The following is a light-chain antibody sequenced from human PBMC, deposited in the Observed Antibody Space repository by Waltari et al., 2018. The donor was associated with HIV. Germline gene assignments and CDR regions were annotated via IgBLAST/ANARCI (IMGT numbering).Light chain of an antibody. CDR3: CSYAGSRTS. CDR1: SRDVGSYNL. J-gene: IGLJ2*01. CDR2: EVS. Sequence: QSALPQPASVSGSPGQSITISCTGTSRDVGSYNLSSWYQQHPGKAPKVMIYEVSKRPSGVSNRFSGSKSGNTASLTISGLQAEDEADYYCCSYAGSRTSFGGGTKLTVL. V-gene: IGLV2-23*02.